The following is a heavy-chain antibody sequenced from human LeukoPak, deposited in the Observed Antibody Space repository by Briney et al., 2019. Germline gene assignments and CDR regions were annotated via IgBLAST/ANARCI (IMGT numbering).Heavy chain of an antibody. CDR2: ISGSGVNT. D-gene: IGHD6-13*01. Sequence: PGGSLRLSCAASGFTFSSYAMTWVRQAPGKGLEWVSAISGSGVNTYYADSVKGRFTISRDNSKTTLYLQMNSLRAEDTAVYYCAKEYSSSWYYFDYWGQGTLVTVSS. CDR3: AKEYSSSWYYFDY. V-gene: IGHV3-23*01. J-gene: IGHJ4*02. CDR1: GFTFSSYA.